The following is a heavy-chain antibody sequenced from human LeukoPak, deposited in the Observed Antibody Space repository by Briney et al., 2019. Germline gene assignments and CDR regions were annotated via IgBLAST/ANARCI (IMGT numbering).Heavy chain of an antibody. D-gene: IGHD3-22*01. J-gene: IGHJ4*02. V-gene: IGHV3-23*01. CDR1: GFTFSSYA. Sequence: RGGSLRLSCAASGFTFSSYAMSWVRQAPGKGLEWVSAISGSGGSIYYADSVKGRFTISRDNAKSSLYLQMNSLRAEDTAVYYCARGENYYDSSGYIHDRFDYWGQGTLVTVSS. CDR2: ISGSGGSI. CDR3: ARGENYYDSSGYIHDRFDY.